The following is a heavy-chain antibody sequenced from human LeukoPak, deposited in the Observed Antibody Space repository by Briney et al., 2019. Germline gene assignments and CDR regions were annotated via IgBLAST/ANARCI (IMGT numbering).Heavy chain of an antibody. D-gene: IGHD6-19*01. CDR1: GGSISSGSYY. J-gene: IGHJ6*03. CDR3: ARDLADSSGWYYYYYMDV. Sequence: SETLSLTCTVSGGSISSGSYYWSWIRQPAGKGLEWIGRIYTSGSTNYNPSLKSRVTILADTSKNQFSLKLSSVTAADTAVYYCARDLADSSGWYYYYYMDVWGKGTTVTVSS. CDR2: IYTSGST. V-gene: IGHV4-61*02.